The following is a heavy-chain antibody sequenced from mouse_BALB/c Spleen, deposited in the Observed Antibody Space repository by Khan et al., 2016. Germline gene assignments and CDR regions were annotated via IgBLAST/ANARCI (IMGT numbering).Heavy chain of an antibody. Sequence: QIQLVQSGPELKKPGETVKISCKASGYTFTNYGMNWVKQAPGKGLKWMGWINTNTGEPTYAEEFKGRFAFSLETSASTAYLQINNLKNEDTATXFSARYYRYDWYFDVWGAGTTVTVSS. CDR1: GYTFTNYG. J-gene: IGHJ1*01. CDR2: INTNTGEP. V-gene: IGHV9-3*02. CDR3: ARYYRYDWYFDV. D-gene: IGHD2-14*01.